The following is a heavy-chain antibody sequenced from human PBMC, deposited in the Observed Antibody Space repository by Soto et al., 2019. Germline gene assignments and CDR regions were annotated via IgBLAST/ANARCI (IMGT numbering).Heavy chain of an antibody. V-gene: IGHV4-30-2*01. Sequence: QLQLQESGSRLVKSSQTLSLTCTVSGDSMTSGDYSWSWIRQPPGKGLEWLGYIYRTGNTHYSPSLKRRVSISQDRSTNQFSLELTSVTAADTAVYYCARGDYQYSSDYWGQGTLVTVSS. CDR3: ARGDYQYSSDY. D-gene: IGHD2-2*01. J-gene: IGHJ4*02. CDR2: IYRTGNT. CDR1: GDSMTSGDYS.